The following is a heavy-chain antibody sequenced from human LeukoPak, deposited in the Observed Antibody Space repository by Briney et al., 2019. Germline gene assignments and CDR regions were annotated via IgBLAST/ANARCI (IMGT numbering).Heavy chain of an antibody. D-gene: IGHD3-16*02. CDR3: ARGRDYVWGSYRQGFDP. Sequence: ASVKVSCKASGYTFTGYYMHWVRQAPGQGLEWMGWINPNSGGTNYAQKFQGRVTMTRDTSISTAYMELSRLRSDDTAVYYCARGRDYVWGSYRQGFDPWGQGTLVTVSS. CDR1: GYTFTGYY. V-gene: IGHV1-2*02. J-gene: IGHJ5*02. CDR2: INPNSGGT.